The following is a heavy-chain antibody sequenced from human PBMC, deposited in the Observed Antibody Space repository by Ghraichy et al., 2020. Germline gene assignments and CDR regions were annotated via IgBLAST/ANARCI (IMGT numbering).Heavy chain of an antibody. D-gene: IGHD4-23*01. Sequence: GESLNISCAASGFTFSSYSMNWVRQAPGKGLEWVSYISSSSSTIYYADSVKGRFTISRDNAKNSLYLQMNSLRDEDTAVYYCATARTVVKDYWGQGTLVTVSS. V-gene: IGHV3-48*02. CDR2: ISSSSSTI. CDR3: ATARTVVKDY. J-gene: IGHJ4*02. CDR1: GFTFSSYS.